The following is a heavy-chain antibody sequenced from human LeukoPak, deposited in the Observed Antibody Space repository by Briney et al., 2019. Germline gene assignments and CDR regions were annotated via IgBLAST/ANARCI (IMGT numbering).Heavy chain of an antibody. D-gene: IGHD6-19*01. CDR1: GFTFSSYG. CDR3: ARSDSSGWYLVYFDY. Sequence: GGSLRLSCVASGFTFSSYGMHWVRQAPGKGLEWVAVIWYDGSNKYYADSVKGRFTISRDNSKNTLYLQMNSLRAEDTAVYYCARSDSSGWYLVYFDYGGQGTLVTVSS. CDR2: IWYDGSNK. J-gene: IGHJ4*02. V-gene: IGHV3-33*01.